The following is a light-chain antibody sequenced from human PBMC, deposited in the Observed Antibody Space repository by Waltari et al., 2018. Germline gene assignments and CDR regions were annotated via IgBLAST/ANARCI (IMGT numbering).Light chain of an antibody. CDR2: NNN. CDR3: QSYDSSLSGVI. CDR1: SSNTGAGYD. V-gene: IGLV1-40*01. Sequence: QSVLTQPPSVSVAPGQRVTLSCTGSSSNTGAGYDVHWYQQLPGTAPKLLIYNNNIRPSGVPARFSGSRSGTSASLAITGLQAEDEADYYCQSYDSSLSGVIFGGGTKLTVL. J-gene: IGLJ2*01.